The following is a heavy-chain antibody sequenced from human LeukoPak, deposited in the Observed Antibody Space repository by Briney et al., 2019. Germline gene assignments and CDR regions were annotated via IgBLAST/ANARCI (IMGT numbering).Heavy chain of an antibody. CDR2: IDPSDSYT. V-gene: IGHV5-10-1*01. Sequence: GESLKISCKGSGYRFTDHWISWVRQMPGKGVEWMGRIDPSDSYTNYSPSFQGHVTISADKSINTAYLQWSSLKASDTAMYYCARLGYSSGRDYWGQGTLVTVSS. CDR3: ARLGYSSGRDY. D-gene: IGHD5-18*01. J-gene: IGHJ4*02. CDR1: GYRFTDHW.